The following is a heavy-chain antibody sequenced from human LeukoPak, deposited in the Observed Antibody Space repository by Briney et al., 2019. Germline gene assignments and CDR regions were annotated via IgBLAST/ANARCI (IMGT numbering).Heavy chain of an antibody. Sequence: ASVKVSCKASGYTFTGYYMHWVRQAPGQGLEWMGWINPNSGGTNYAQKFQGRVTMTRDTSISTAYMELSRLRSDDTAVYYCARARGATWAEYYYYGKDVWGQGTTVTVSS. J-gene: IGHJ6*02. CDR1: GYTFTGYY. D-gene: IGHD5-12*01. CDR3: ARARGATWAEYYYYGKDV. CDR2: INPNSGGT. V-gene: IGHV1-2*02.